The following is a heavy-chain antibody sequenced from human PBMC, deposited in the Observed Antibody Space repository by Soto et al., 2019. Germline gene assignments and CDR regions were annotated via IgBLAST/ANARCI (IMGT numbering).Heavy chain of an antibody. CDR1: GGTFSSYA. Sequence: GGSLRLSCAASGGTFSSYAIIWIRQGPGKGLEWVSGLYGSSGGMHYADSVKGRFTISRDNSAYSVYLQMNDLRVEASAVYSCAKDAVSLDGVWLAHDWGQGTVVTVSS. CDR2: LYGSSGGM. V-gene: IGHV3-23*01. D-gene: IGHD5-12*01. J-gene: IGHJ4*02. CDR3: AKDAVSLDGVWLAHD.